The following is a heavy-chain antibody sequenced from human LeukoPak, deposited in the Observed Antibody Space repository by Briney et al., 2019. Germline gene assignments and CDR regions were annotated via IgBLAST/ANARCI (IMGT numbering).Heavy chain of an antibody. CDR3: AREEVEIFGVVIHKYYYYYYMDV. V-gene: IGHV1-46*01. D-gene: IGHD3-3*01. CDR2: INPSGGST. Sequence: GASVKVFCKASGYTFTSYYMHWVRQAPGQGLEWMGIINPSGGSTNYAQKFQGRVTMTRDMSTSTVYMELSSLRSEDTAVYYCAREEVEIFGVVIHKYYYYYYMDVWGKGTKVTVSS. CDR1: GYTFTSYY. J-gene: IGHJ6*03.